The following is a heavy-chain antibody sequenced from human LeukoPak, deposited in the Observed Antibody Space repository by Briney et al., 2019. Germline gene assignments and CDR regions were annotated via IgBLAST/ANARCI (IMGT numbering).Heavy chain of an antibody. CDR3: AKAYYYDSSGGFFDY. J-gene: IGHJ4*02. V-gene: IGHV3-48*03. CDR2: ISASGTLT. CDR1: GFTFSSYE. D-gene: IGHD3-22*01. Sequence: GGSLRLSCAASGFTFSSYEMNWVRQAPGKGLEWISYISASGTLTHYADSVEGRFTISRDNSKNTLYLQMNSLRAEDTAVYYCAKAYYYDSSGGFFDYWGQGTLVTVSS.